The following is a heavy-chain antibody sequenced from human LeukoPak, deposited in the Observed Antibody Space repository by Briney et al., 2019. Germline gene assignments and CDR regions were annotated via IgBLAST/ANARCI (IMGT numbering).Heavy chain of an antibody. CDR3: VAWYNWFDP. Sequence: SETLSLTCTVSGGSISSGSYYWSWIRQPAGKGLEWIGRIYTSGSTNYNPSLKSRVTISVDTSKNQFSLKLSSVTAAATAVYYCVAWYNWFDPWGQGTLVTVSS. V-gene: IGHV4-61*02. CDR2: IYTSGST. D-gene: IGHD2-15*01. CDR1: GGSISSGSYY. J-gene: IGHJ5*02.